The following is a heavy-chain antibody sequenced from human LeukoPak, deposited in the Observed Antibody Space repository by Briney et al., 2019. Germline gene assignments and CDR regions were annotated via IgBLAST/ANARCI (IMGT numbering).Heavy chain of an antibody. V-gene: IGHV1-2*02. J-gene: IGHJ4*02. CDR2: INPNSGGT. Sequence: GASLKVSCKASGYTFTGPYIHWMRQAPGQGLEWMAWINPNSGGTKYAQKFQGRVPVTRDTSTSTAYMELSGLRADDTATYYCARVEYCTKGVCINFDLWGQGTLVAVSS. CDR1: GYTFTGPY. CDR3: ARVEYCTKGVCINFDL. D-gene: IGHD2-8*01.